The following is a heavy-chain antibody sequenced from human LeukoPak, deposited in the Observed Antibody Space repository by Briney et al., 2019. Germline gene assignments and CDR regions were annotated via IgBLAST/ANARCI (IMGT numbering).Heavy chain of an antibody. Sequence: RTSETLSLTCAVSGGSISSTNWWSWVRQPPGKGPGWIGEIFHSGGTNYNPSLKSRISLSVDKSQNQFSLKLNSLTAADTAVYYCAANGYYSIDVWGKGTTVTVSS. D-gene: IGHD2-8*01. V-gene: IGHV4-4*02. CDR3: AANGYYSIDV. CDR2: IFHSGGT. J-gene: IGHJ6*03. CDR1: GGSISSTNW.